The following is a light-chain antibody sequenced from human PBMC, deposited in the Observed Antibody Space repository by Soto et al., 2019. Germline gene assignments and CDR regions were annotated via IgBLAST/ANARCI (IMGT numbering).Light chain of an antibody. CDR2: DVT. CDR1: SSDVGGHNS. J-gene: IGLJ2*01. CDR3: CSYAGSYTLA. Sequence: QSALTQPRSVTGSPGQSVTISCTGTSSDVGGHNSVSWYQHHPGKAPKLMIYDVTKRPPGVPDRFSGSKSGNTASLTISGLQAEDEADYYCCSYAGSYTLAFGGGTKVTV. V-gene: IGLV2-11*01.